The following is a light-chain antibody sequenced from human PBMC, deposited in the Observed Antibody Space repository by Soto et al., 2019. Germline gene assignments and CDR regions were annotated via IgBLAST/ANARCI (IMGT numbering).Light chain of an antibody. CDR1: RYIRSD. CDR3: QQYYSYPRT. V-gene: IGKV1-6*01. CDR2: VAS. J-gene: IGKJ1*01. Sequence: QMIQSASCLSAYVGDRVTITCRASRYIRSDLSWYQQRPGQAPKVLIYVASNLQSGVPARFSGSGYGTDFTLTISCLQSEDFATYYCQQYYSYPRTFGQGTKVDI.